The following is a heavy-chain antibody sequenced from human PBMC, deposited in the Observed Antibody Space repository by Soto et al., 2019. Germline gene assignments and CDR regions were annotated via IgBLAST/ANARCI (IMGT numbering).Heavy chain of an antibody. CDR3: ARVAAYDYVWGSYRTNFDY. CDR1: GGSISSGGYY. CDR2: IYYSGST. V-gene: IGHV4-31*03. Sequence: SETLSLTCTVSGGSISSGGYYWSWIRQHPGKGLEWIGYIYYSGSTYYNPSLKSRVTISVDTSKNQFSLKLSSVTAADTAVYYCARVAAYDYVWGSYRTNFDYWGQGTLVTVSS. D-gene: IGHD3-16*02. J-gene: IGHJ4*02.